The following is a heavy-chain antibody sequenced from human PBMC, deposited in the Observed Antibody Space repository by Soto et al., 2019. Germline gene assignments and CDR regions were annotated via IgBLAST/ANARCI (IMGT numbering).Heavy chain of an antibody. V-gene: IGHV3-15*01. CDR2: IKSKTDGGTT. J-gene: IGHJ4*02. Sequence: EVQLVESGGGLVKPGGSLRLSCAASGFTFSNAWMSWVRQAPGKGLEWVGRIKSKTDGGTTDYAAPVKGRFTISRDDSKNTQYLQKNSLKTADTAVYYCTTIARIPIFGVVQSKFEYWGQGTLVTVSS. CDR3: TTIARIPIFGVVQSKFEY. D-gene: IGHD3-3*01. CDR1: GFTFSNAW.